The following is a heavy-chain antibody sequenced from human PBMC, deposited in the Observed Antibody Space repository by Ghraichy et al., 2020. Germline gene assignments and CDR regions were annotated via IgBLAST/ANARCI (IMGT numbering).Heavy chain of an antibody. CDR3: ARTYYYDSSGYHLSYYYGMDV. V-gene: IGHV1-2*02. J-gene: IGHJ6*02. Sequence: ASVKVSCKASGYTFTGYYMHWVRQAPGQGLEWMGWINPNSGGTNYAQKFQGRVTMTRDTFISTAYMELSRLRSDDTAVYYCARTYYYDSSGYHLSYYYGMDVWGQGTTVTVSS. D-gene: IGHD3-22*01. CDR1: GYTFTGYY. CDR2: INPNSGGT.